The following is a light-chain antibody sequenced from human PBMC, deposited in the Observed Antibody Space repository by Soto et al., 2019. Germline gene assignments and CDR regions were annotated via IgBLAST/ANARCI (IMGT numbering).Light chain of an antibody. J-gene: IGLJ2*01. CDR3: SSFTAYNTVV. V-gene: IGLV2-14*01. CDR2: EVS. CDR1: YSDVGTYNY. Sequence: QSAPTQPASVSGSPGQSITISCTGSYSDVGTYNYVSWYQQHPGTAPKLMIHEVSDRPSGVSNRFSGSKSGNTASLTISGLQAEDEADYYRSSFTAYNTVVLGGGTKLTVL.